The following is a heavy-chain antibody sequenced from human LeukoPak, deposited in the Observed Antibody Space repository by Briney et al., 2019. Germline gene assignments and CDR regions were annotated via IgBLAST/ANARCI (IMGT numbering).Heavy chain of an antibody. CDR2: IRYDGSNK. Sequence: GGSLRLSCAASGFTFSSYGMHWVCQAPGKGLEWVAFIRYDGSNKYYADSVKGRFTISRDNSKNTLYLQMNSLRAEDTAVYYCAKERNVVPAAHYFDYWGQGTLVTVSS. J-gene: IGHJ4*02. CDR3: AKERNVVPAAHYFDY. D-gene: IGHD2-2*01. V-gene: IGHV3-30*02. CDR1: GFTFSSYG.